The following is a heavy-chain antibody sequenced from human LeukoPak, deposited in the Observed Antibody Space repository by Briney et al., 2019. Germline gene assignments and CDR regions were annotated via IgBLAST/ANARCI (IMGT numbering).Heavy chain of an antibody. D-gene: IGHD4-11*01. CDR1: GFTFSSYA. Sequence: PGGSLRLSCAASGFTFSSYAIHWVRQAPGKGLEWVAVMSYDGTNKYYADSVKGRFTISRDNSKNTLYLQMNSLRVEDTAVYYCARRGPDYSNYDAFDIWGQGTMVTVSS. CDR2: MSYDGTNK. V-gene: IGHV3-30*04. CDR3: ARRGPDYSNYDAFDI. J-gene: IGHJ3*02.